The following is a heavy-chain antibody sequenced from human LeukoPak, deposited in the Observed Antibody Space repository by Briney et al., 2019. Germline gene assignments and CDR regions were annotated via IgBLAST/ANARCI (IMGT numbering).Heavy chain of an antibody. CDR1: GFTFSSYA. J-gene: IGHJ4*02. D-gene: IGHD3-3*01. Sequence: GGSLRLACAASGFTFSSYAMSWVRQAPGKGLEWVSAISGSGGSTYYADSVKGRFTISRDNSKNTLYLQMNSLRAEDTAVYYCAKRANFWSGYHYFDYWGQGTLVTVSS. CDR3: AKRANFWSGYHYFDY. CDR2: ISGSGGST. V-gene: IGHV3-23*01.